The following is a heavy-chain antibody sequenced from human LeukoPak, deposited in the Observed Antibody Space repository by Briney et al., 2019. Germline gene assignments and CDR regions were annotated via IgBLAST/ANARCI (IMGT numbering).Heavy chain of an antibody. D-gene: IGHD4-17*01. CDR3: ARVLPHRHLRNGYYGRRGYAFDI. CDR1: GGSISSGGYY. CDR2: IYYSGST. V-gene: IGHV4-31*03. Sequence: SETLSLTCTVSGGSISSGGYYWSWIRQHPGKGLEWIGYIYYSGSTYYNPSLKSRVIISVDTSKNQFSLKLSSVTAADTAVYYCARVLPHRHLRNGYYGRRGYAFDIWGQGTMVTVSS. J-gene: IGHJ3*02.